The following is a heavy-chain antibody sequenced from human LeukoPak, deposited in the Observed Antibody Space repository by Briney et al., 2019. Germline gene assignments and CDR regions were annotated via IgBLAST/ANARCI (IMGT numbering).Heavy chain of an antibody. J-gene: IGHJ5*02. CDR3: AKGLDIVVANWFDP. D-gene: IGHD2-2*03. CDR1: GFTFSSYA. Sequence: GGSLRLSCAASGFTFSSYAMSWVRQAPGKGREWVSVISGSGGSTYYADSVKGRFTISRDNSKNTLYLQMNSLRAEDTAVYYCAKGLDIVVANWFDPWGQGTMVTVSS. V-gene: IGHV3-23*01. CDR2: ISGSGGST.